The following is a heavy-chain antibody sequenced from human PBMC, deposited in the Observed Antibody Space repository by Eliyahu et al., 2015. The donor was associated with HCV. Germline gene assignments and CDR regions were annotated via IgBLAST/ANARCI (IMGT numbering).Heavy chain of an antibody. J-gene: IGHJ3*01. CDR3: TKDHYSGSFSFAFAL. D-gene: IGHD1-26*01. Sequence: EAQLLESGGTLVQPGGSRTXXCAASGFTFSSFAMSWVRQAPGRGLQWXASIAGSSGTTHYADSVKGRFTVSRDNSKNTLYLHMSSLIVEDTAVYYCTKDHYSGSFSFAFALWGQGTLLTVSS. CDR1: GFTFSSFA. CDR2: IAGSSGTT. V-gene: IGHV3-23*01.